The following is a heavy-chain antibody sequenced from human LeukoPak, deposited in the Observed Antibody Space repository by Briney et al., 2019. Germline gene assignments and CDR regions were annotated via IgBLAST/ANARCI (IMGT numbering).Heavy chain of an antibody. CDR1: GGSIRSY. CDR2: IYGSGST. V-gene: IGHV4-4*07. Sequence: SETLSLTCTVSGGSIRSYWSWIRQPAGKGLEWIGRIYGSGSTDYNPSLKSRVTMSIDTSKNQFSLKLSSVTAADTAVYYCARDTYYYDSSGYYPFDYWGQGTLVTVSS. CDR3: ARDTYYYDSSGYYPFDY. J-gene: IGHJ4*02. D-gene: IGHD3-22*01.